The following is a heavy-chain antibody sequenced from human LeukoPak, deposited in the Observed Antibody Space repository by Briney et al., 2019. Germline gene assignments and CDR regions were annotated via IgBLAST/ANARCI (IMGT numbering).Heavy chain of an antibody. CDR1: GFTFSGCW. D-gene: IGHD4-11*01. CDR3: VSRLVPGLS. CDR2: IKGDGSQK. Sequence: GGSLRLSCVASGFTFSGCWMSWVRQAPGKGLEWVANIKGDGSQKYYVDSVKSRFTVSRDNAKNSLYLQMNSLRAEDTAVYYCVSRLVPGLSWGQGTLVNVSS. V-gene: IGHV3-7*01. J-gene: IGHJ4*02.